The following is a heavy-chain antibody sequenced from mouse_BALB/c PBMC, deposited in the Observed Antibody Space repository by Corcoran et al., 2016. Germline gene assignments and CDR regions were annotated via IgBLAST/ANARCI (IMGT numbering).Heavy chain of an antibody. CDR3: ARGSTVIHYLDY. Sequence: HVTLTESGPGILKPSQTLCLTCSFTGISLSPSGLGVGWLRQPSGKGMEWLAHIWWDDDKYYNPSLKSQLTISKDTSRNQVFRKITSGDTADTATYYCARGSTVIHYLDYWGHGTTLTVSS. D-gene: IGHD1-1*01. V-gene: IGHV8-8*01. CDR1: GISLSPSGLG. J-gene: IGHJ2*01. CDR2: IWWDDDK.